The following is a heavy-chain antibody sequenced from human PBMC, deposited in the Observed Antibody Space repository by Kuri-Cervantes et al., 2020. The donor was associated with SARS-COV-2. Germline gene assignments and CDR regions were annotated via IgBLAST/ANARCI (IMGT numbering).Heavy chain of an antibody. V-gene: IGHV1-69*06. CDR3: ARDYYYDSSGYYYRFDY. CDR2: IIPIFGTA. CDR1: GGTLSSYA. Sequence: SVKVSCKASGGTLSSYAISWVRQAPGQGLEWMGGIIPIFGTANYAQKFQGRVTITADKSTSTAYMELSSLRSEDTAVYYCARDYYYDSSGYYYRFDYWGQGTLVTVSS. J-gene: IGHJ4*02. D-gene: IGHD3-22*01.